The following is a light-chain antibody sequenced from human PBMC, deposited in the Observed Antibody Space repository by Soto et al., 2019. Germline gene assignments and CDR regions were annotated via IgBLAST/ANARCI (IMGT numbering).Light chain of an antibody. CDR1: QGISSY. J-gene: IGKJ3*01. CDR3: QQLHSFPFT. Sequence: IQLTQSPSSLSASVGDRLAISCRASQGISSYLAWYQQKPGKAPKLLIYAASTLEIGVPSRFSGSGSGTDFTLTISSLQPEDYATYYCQQLHSFPFTFGPGAKVDIK. CDR2: AAS. V-gene: IGKV1-9*01.